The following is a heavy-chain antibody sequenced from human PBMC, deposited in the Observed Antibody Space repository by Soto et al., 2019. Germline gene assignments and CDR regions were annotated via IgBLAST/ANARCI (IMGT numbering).Heavy chain of an antibody. D-gene: IGHD1-26*01. CDR1: GFTFSSYA. CDR3: VRDDKWAFDI. CDR2: ISVGSGSI. Sequence: EAHLVESGGGLVQPGRSRRLSCAASGFTFSSYAFNWVRQAPGKGLEWISYISVGSGSIFYADSVKGRFTISRDDAQNSLYLQMNTLRDEDMAIYFCVRDDKWAFDIWGQGTTVIVSS. V-gene: IGHV3-48*02. J-gene: IGHJ3*02.